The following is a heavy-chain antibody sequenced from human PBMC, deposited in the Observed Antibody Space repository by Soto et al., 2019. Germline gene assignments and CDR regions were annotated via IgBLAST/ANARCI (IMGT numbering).Heavy chain of an antibody. V-gene: IGHV4-30-2*01. J-gene: IGHJ6*02. D-gene: IGHD6-6*01. CDR2: IYHSGST. CDR3: ARGPYSSSSNYYYYGMDV. CDR1: GGSISSGGYS. Sequence: QLQLQESGSGLVKPSQTLSLTCAVSGGSISSGGYSWSWIRQPPGKGLEWIGYIYHSGSTYYNPSLKSRVTISVDRSKNQFSLKLSSVTAADTAVYYCARGPYSSSSNYYYYGMDVWGQGTTVTVSS.